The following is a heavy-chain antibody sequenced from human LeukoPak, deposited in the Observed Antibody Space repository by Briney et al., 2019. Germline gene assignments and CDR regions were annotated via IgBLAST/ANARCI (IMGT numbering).Heavy chain of an antibody. CDR2: ISYSGST. Sequence: PSETLSLTCTVSGGSISSYYWSWIRQPPGKRLEWIGYISYSGSTNYNPSLKSRVTISVDTSKNQFSLKLSSVTAVDTAVYYCARGVGDGYKFWYFDLWGRGTLVTVSS. CDR1: GGSISSYY. CDR3: ARGVGDGYKFWYFDL. V-gene: IGHV4-59*01. D-gene: IGHD5-24*01. J-gene: IGHJ2*01.